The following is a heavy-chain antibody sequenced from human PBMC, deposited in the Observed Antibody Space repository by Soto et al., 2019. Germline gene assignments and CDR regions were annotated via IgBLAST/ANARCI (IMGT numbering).Heavy chain of an antibody. CDR2: IFWDDDK. J-gene: IGHJ6*02. CDR1: GFSLRTSGVG. Sequence: QITLKESGPTLVKPIQTLTLTCTFSGFSLRTSGVGVGWIRQPPGKALEWLALIFWDDDKRYSPSLKSRLSITKGTSENQVFLTMTNMDPVDAATYYCTHHGYYSYGMDVWGQGTTVTVSS. CDR3: THHGYYSYGMDV. V-gene: IGHV2-5*02.